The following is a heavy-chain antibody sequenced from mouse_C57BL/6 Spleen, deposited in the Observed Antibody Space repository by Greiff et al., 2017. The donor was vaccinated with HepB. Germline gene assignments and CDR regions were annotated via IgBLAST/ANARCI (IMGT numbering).Heavy chain of an antibody. J-gene: IGHJ2*01. CDR1: GFTFSDYG. D-gene: IGHD2-5*01. CDR3: ARRALYSNHFDY. Sequence: DVKLVESGGGLVKPGGSLKLSCAASGFTFSDYGMHWVRQAPEKGLEWVAYISSGSSTIYYADTVKGRFTISRDNAKNTLFLQMTSLRSEDTAMYYCARRALYSNHFDYWGQGTTLTVSS. CDR2: ISSGSSTI. V-gene: IGHV5-17*01.